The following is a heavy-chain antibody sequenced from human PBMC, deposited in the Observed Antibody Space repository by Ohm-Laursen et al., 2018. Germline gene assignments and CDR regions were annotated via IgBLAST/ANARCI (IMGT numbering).Heavy chain of an antibody. Sequence: SLRLFCAASGFTFTNAWMSWVRQAPGKGLEWVATINKDGSEKKYVDSVKGRFTISRDNAKNSLYLQMNSLRAEDTALYYCAKDMAVGYYYYGMDVWGQGTTVTVSS. J-gene: IGHJ6*02. D-gene: IGHD3-10*01. CDR3: AKDMAVGYYYYGMDV. CDR1: GFTFTNAW. V-gene: IGHV3-7*03. CDR2: INKDGSEK.